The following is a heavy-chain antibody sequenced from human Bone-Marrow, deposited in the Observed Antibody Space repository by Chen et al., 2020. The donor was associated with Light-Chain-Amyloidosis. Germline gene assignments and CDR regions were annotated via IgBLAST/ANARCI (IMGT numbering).Heavy chain of an antibody. Sequence: EGQLVESGGGLVQPGGYLRLSCAASGFTFSSHEMRWVRQAPGKGLEWISYIRYSGSFVFYADSVKGRFTISRDNARNLLSLQMNSLRADDTAVYYCARDSYYDRSGPKDGYGMDVWGQGTTVTVSS. D-gene: IGHD3-22*01. CDR2: IRYSGSFV. CDR3: ARDSYYDRSGPKDGYGMDV. CDR1: GFTFSSHE. V-gene: IGHV3-48*03. J-gene: IGHJ6*02.